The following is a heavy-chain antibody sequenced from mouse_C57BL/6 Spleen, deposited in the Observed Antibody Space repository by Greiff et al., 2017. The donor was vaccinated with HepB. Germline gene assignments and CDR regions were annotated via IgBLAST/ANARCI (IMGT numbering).Heavy chain of an antibody. CDR1: GYTFTSYW. CDR2: IHPNSGST. CDR3: ARGGKPHWYFDV. J-gene: IGHJ1*03. Sequence: QVQLQQPGAELVKPGASVKLSCKASGYTFTSYWMHWVKQRPGQGLEWIGMIHPNSGSTNYNEKFKSKVTLTVDKSSSTAYMQLSSLTSEDSAVYYCARGGKPHWYFDVWGTGTTVTVSS. V-gene: IGHV1-64*01.